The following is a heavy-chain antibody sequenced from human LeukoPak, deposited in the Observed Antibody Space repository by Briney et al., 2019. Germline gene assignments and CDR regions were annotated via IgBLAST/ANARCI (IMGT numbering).Heavy chain of an antibody. CDR1: GFTFSSYG. Sequence: PGGSLRLSCAASGFTFSSYGMHWVRQAPGKGLEWVAFIRYDGSNKYYADSVKGRFTISRDNSKNTLYLPMDSLRTEDTAVYYCAKGSQRYSRGWTDAFDIWGQGTMVTVSS. D-gene: IGHD6-19*01. CDR2: IRYDGSNK. CDR3: AKGSQRYSRGWTDAFDI. J-gene: IGHJ3*02. V-gene: IGHV3-30*02.